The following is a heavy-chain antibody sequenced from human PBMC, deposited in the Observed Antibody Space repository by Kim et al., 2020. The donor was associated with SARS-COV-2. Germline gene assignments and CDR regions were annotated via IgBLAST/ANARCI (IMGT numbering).Heavy chain of an antibody. CDR3: ARDHRRRHDTMVRGVEYYYYGMDV. J-gene: IGHJ6*04. CDR2: ISYSGST. D-gene: IGHD3-10*01. V-gene: IGHV4-31*03. Sequence: SETLSLTCTVSGGSISGTSYYWTWIRQHPGKGPEWIGYISYSGSTYYNPSLKSRINISLDTSKKQFSLNLSSVTAADTAVYYCARDHRRRHDTMVRGVEYYYYGMDVWGKGTTVTVSP. CDR1: GGSISGTSYY.